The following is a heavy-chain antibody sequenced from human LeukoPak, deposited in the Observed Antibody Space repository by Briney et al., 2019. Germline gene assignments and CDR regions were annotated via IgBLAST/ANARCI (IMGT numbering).Heavy chain of an antibody. Sequence: SETPSLTCTVAGGSISSYYWSWIRQPPGKGLEWIGYIYYSGSTNYNPSLKSRVTISVDTSKNQFSLKLSSVTAADTAVYYCARAVGIVATTRIRFDPWGQGTLVTVSS. D-gene: IGHD5-12*01. J-gene: IGHJ5*02. CDR1: GGSISSYY. CDR3: ARAVGIVATTRIRFDP. CDR2: IYYSGST. V-gene: IGHV4-59*01.